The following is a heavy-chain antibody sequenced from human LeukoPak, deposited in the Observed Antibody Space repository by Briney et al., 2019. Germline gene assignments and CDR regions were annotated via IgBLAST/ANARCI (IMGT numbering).Heavy chain of an antibody. D-gene: IGHD3-22*01. CDR3: ASPRSYYDSSGYYIS. CDR1: GGSVSSGSYY. Sequence: PSETLSLTCTVSGGSVSSGSYYWSWIRQPPGKGLEWIGYIYYSGSTNYNPSLKGRVTISVDTSKNQFSLKLSSVTAADTAVYYCASPRSYYDSSGYYISWGQGTLVTVSS. CDR2: IYYSGST. V-gene: IGHV4-61*01. J-gene: IGHJ5*02.